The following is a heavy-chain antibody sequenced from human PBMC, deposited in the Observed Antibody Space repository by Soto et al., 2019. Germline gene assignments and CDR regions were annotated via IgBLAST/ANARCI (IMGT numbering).Heavy chain of an antibody. Sequence: VASVKVSCKASGYTFTSYGISWVRQAPGQGLEWMGWISAYNGNTNYAQKLQGRVTMTTDTSTSTAYMELRSLRSDDTAVYYFARGTMVRGVIIRGWFDPWGQGTLVTVSS. CDR3: ARGTMVRGVIIRGWFDP. CDR1: GYTFTSYG. D-gene: IGHD3-10*01. J-gene: IGHJ5*02. CDR2: ISAYNGNT. V-gene: IGHV1-18*01.